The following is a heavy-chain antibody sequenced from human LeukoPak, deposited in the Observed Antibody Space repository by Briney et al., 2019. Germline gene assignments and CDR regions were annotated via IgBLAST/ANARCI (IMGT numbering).Heavy chain of an antibody. J-gene: IGHJ6*02. CDR2: ISWNSKNI. Sequence: PPGRSLRLSCAASGFTFDDYAMFWVRQAPGKGLEWVSGISWNSKNIGYAASGKGRFTISRDNAKNSLYLQMNSLRAEDTAFYYCAKGNRDSSGFYYYYGMDVWGQGTTVTVSS. CDR1: GFTFDDYA. D-gene: IGHD3-22*01. V-gene: IGHV3-9*01. CDR3: AKGNRDSSGFYYYYGMDV.